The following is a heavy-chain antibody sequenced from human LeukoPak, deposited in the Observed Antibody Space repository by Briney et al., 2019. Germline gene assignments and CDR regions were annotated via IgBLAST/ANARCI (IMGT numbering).Heavy chain of an antibody. CDR2: IHYTGNT. Sequence: PSETLSLTCTVSGDSISPNYWSWIRQPSGKGLEWIGYIHYTGNTNYNPSLKSRVTISVNTSKNQFSLKLSSVTAADTAVYYCSRSGTATSFYYYYYMDVWGKGTTVTVSS. J-gene: IGHJ6*03. CDR1: GDSISPNY. CDR3: SRSGTATSFYYYYYMDV. V-gene: IGHV4-59*01. D-gene: IGHD4-17*01.